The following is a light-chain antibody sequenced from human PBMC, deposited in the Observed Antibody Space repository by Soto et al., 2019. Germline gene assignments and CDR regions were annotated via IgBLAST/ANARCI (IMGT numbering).Light chain of an antibody. CDR2: AVR. V-gene: IGLV2-14*01. CDR1: SSDVGNYDY. J-gene: IGLJ1*01. CDR3: SSYPTATSLVV. Sequence: QSALAQPASVSGSPGQSITISCTGASSDVGNYDYVSWYQHHPGKAPKLVIYAVRNRPSGASNRFSGSKSGNTASLTISGLRAEDEADYFCSSYPTATSLVVFGTGTKLTV.